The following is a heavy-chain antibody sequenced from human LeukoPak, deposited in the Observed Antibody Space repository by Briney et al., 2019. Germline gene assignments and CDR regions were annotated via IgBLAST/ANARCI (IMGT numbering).Heavy chain of an antibody. V-gene: IGHV4-38-2*01. CDR1: GYSISSGYY. CDR2: IYHSGST. CDR3: ARARGLGIADEYNWFDP. Sequence: PSETLSLTCAVSGYSISSGYYWGWIRQPPGEGLEWIGSIYHSGSTYYNPSLKSRVTISVDTSKNQFSLKLSSVTAADTAVYYCARARGLGIADEYNWFDPWGQGTLVTVSS. D-gene: IGHD6-13*01. J-gene: IGHJ5*02.